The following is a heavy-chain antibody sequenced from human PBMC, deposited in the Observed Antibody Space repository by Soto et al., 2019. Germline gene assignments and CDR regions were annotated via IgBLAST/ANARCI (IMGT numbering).Heavy chain of an antibody. D-gene: IGHD3-3*01. CDR1: GFTFSSYA. J-gene: IGHJ4*02. CDR2: ISYDGSNK. CDR3: ARDPTSRITIFGVVPY. Sequence: QVQLVESGGGVVQPGRSLRLSCAASGFTFSSYAMHWVRQAPGKELEWVAVISYDGSNKYYADSVKGRFTISRDNSKNTLYLQMNSLRAEDTAVYYCARDPTSRITIFGVVPYWGQGTLVTVSS. V-gene: IGHV3-30-3*01.